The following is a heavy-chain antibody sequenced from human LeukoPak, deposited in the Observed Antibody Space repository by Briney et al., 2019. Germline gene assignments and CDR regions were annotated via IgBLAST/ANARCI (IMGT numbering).Heavy chain of an antibody. CDR1: GXXXDDYG. CDR3: ARDLGGSYDYVWGSFDY. D-gene: IGHD3-16*01. J-gene: IGHJ4*02. V-gene: IGHV3-20*04. Sequence: PGXXXXLSCAXSGXXXDDYGMSWVRHAPGKGVEWVSGINWNGGRTVYADSVKGRFTISRDNAKNYLYLQMNSLRAEDTALYYCARDLGGSYDYVWGSFDYWGQGTLVTVSS. CDR2: INWNGGRT.